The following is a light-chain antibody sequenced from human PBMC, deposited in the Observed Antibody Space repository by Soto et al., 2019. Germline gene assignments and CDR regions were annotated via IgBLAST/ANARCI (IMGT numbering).Light chain of an antibody. J-gene: IGLJ1*01. CDR1: SNNVGSYDY. CDR3: SSFVGVNSYV. Sequence: QSALTQPPSASGSPGQSVTISCAGTSNNVGSYDYVSWYRQHPGQAPKLLIYEVTKRPSGVPDRFSGSKSGNTASLTVSGLQAEDEADYYCSSFVGVNSYVFGTGTKVT. V-gene: IGLV2-8*01. CDR2: EVT.